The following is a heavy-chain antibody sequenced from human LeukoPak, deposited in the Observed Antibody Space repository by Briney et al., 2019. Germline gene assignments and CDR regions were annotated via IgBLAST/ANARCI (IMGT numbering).Heavy chain of an antibody. D-gene: IGHD6-19*01. J-gene: IGHJ4*02. CDR1: GFTFSSYS. V-gene: IGHV3-21*01. Sequence: GGSLRLSCAASGFTFSSYSMNWVRQARGKGLEWVSSISSSSSYIFYADLVKGRFTIPRHNAKNSLYLQMNSLRAEETAMYYCARAVAGTMDFADGGQGTLVTVHS. CDR3: ARAVAGTMDFAD. CDR2: ISSSSSYI.